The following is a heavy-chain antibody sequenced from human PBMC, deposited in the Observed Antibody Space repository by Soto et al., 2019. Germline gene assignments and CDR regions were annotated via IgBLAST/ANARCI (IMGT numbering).Heavy chain of an antibody. CDR1: GFTVDDYA. J-gene: IGHJ4*02. Sequence: SLRLSCVASGFTVDDYAMHWFRQAPGKGLEWVTGISANGDNVDYADSVKGRFTVSRDNAKNSLFLQMNSLRPEDTALYYCAKDLKWGGMTTIHYFDSWGQGT. CDR3: AKDLKWGGMTTIHYFDS. V-gene: IGHV3-9*01. CDR2: ISANGDNV. D-gene: IGHD4-17*01.